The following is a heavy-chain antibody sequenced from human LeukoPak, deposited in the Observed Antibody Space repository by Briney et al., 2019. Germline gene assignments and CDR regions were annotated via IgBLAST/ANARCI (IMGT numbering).Heavy chain of an antibody. Sequence: ASVKVSCKASGGTFSSYAISWVRQAPGQGLEWMGGIIPIFGTANYAQKFQGRVTITADESTSTAYMELSSLRSEDTAVYYCARGLTGIKGRLDLDYWGQGTLVTVSS. CDR2: IIPIFGTA. D-gene: IGHD3-10*01. CDR3: ARGLTGIKGRLDLDY. CDR1: GGTFSSYA. V-gene: IGHV1-69*13. J-gene: IGHJ4*02.